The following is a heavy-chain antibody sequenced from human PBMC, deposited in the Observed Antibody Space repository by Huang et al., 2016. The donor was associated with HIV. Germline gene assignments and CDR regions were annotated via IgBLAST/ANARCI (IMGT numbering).Heavy chain of an antibody. CDR3: ARGQGGYYYYYMDV. CDR1: GGSFSGYY. CDR2: INHSEST. V-gene: IGHV4-34*01. J-gene: IGHJ6*03. Sequence: QVQLQQWGAGLLRPSETLSLTRAVYGGSFSGYYGTWIRQPPGKGLEWIGEINHSESTNYNPSLKSRVTISVDTSRNQFSLTLTSVTAADTAVYYCARGQGGYYYYYMDVWGKGTTVTVSS.